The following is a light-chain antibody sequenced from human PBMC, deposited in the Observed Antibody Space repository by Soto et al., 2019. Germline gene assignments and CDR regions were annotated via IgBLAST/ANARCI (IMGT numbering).Light chain of an antibody. CDR3: QQSYIPPYT. J-gene: IGKJ2*01. Sequence: DIHMTQSPSSLSASVGDRVTITCRASQTITTNLNWYQQKPGKAPRLLIYAASTLQSGVSSGFSGSGSGTDFTLTISSLQPEDFATYYCQQSYIPPYTFGQGTKLDIK. CDR2: AAS. CDR1: QTITTN. V-gene: IGKV1-39*01.